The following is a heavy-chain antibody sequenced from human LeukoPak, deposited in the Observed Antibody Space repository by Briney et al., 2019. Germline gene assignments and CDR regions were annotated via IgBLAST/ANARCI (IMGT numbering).Heavy chain of an antibody. CDR2: INPSGGST. Sequence: ASVKVSFKASRYTHTNHYIHWVGQPPGQGREWMGIINPSGGSTSYAQNFQGRVTMTRDTSTSTVYMELTSLRSEDTAVYYCACYNWNEKILCWGQGTLVTVSS. CDR1: RYTHTNHY. J-gene: IGHJ4*02. V-gene: IGHV1-46*01. CDR3: ACYNWNEKILC. D-gene: IGHD1-20*01.